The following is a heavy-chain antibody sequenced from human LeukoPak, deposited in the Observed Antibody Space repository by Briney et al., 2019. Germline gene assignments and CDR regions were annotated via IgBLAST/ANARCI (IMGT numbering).Heavy chain of an antibody. CDR1: GFTFTSYW. V-gene: IGHV3-74*01. Sequence: GGSLRLSCAASGFTFTSYWTHWVRQALGKRLVWVSRINSDGISTSYADSVKGRFTISRDNAKNTLYLQMNSLRAEDTAVYYCAREMAVAAKILDYWGQGTLVTVSS. J-gene: IGHJ4*02. D-gene: IGHD6-19*01. CDR3: AREMAVAAKILDY. CDR2: INSDGIST.